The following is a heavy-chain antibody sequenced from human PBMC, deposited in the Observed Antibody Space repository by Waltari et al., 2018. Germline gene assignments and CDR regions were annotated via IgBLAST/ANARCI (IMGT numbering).Heavy chain of an antibody. J-gene: IGHJ4*02. Sequence: EVQLLESGGGLVQPGGSLRLSCAASGFTLSSQAMTWGRQAPGKGLEWVSTIYSGAGSTFYAGSVKGRFTISRDNSKNTLYLQMNSLRAEDTAVYYCAKYVGYFDNWGQGTLVTVSS. CDR2: IYSGAGST. CDR1: GFTLSSQA. CDR3: AKYVGYFDN. D-gene: IGHD6-13*01. V-gene: IGHV3-23*03.